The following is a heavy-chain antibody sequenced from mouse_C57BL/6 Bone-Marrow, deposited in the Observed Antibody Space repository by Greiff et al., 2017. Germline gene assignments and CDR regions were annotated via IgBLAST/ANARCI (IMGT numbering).Heavy chain of an antibody. V-gene: IGHV1-50*01. CDR3: ARGGADGYYLFAY. D-gene: IGHD2-3*01. CDR1: GYTFTSYW. CDR2: IDPADSYT. J-gene: IGHJ3*01. Sequence: VQLQQPGAELVKPGASVKLSCKASGYTFTSYWMQWVKQRPGQGLEWIGEIDPADSYTNYNQKFKGKATLTVDTSSSTAYMQLSSLTTEDAADDYCARGGADGYYLFAYWGQGTLVTVSA.